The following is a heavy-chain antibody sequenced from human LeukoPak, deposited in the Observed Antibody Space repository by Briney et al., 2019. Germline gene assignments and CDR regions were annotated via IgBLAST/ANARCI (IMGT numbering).Heavy chain of an antibody. J-gene: IGHJ4*02. CDR2: ISSGSSYI. Sequence: PGGTLRLSCAASGFTFSSYSMNWVRQAPGKGLEWVSSISSGSSYIYYADSVKGRFTISRDNAKDSLYLQMNSLRAEDTAVYYCARDVVGGWYKVGDYWGQGTLVTVSS. CDR1: GFTFSSYS. CDR3: ARDVVGGWYKVGDY. V-gene: IGHV3-21*01. D-gene: IGHD6-19*01.